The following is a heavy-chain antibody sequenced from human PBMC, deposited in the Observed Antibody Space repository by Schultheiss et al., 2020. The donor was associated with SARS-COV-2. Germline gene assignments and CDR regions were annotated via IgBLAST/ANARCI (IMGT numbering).Heavy chain of an antibody. Sequence: SQTLSLTCTVSGGSISSSSYYWSWIRQPPGKGLEWIGEINHSGSTNYNPSLKSRVTISVDTSKNQFSLKLSSVTAADTAVYYCARGDRGGRVDYWGQGTLVTVSS. CDR1: GGSISSSSYY. V-gene: IGHV4-39*07. D-gene: IGHD2-15*01. CDR3: ARGDRGGRVDY. J-gene: IGHJ4*02. CDR2: INHSGST.